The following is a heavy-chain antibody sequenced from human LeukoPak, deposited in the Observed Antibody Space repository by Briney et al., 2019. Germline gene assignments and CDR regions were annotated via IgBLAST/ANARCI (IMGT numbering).Heavy chain of an antibody. CDR1: GFTVSSNY. J-gene: IGHJ4*02. D-gene: IGHD2-15*01. Sequence: PGGSLRLSCAASGFTVSSNYMSWVRQAPGKGLEWVSVIYSGGSTYYADSVKGRFTISRDNSKNTLHLQMNSLRAEDTAAYYCAKFAQRYCSGGSCHPFDYWGQGTLITVSS. CDR2: IYSGGST. V-gene: IGHV3-53*01. CDR3: AKFAQRYCSGGSCHPFDY.